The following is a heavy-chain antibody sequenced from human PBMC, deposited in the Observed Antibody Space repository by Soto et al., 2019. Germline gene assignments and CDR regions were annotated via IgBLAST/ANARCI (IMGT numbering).Heavy chain of an antibody. V-gene: IGHV4-30-4*01. CDR3: ARYKWEATSGYYFDY. Sequence: PSETLSLTCTVSGGSISSGDYYWMWIRHPPGKGLEWIGYIYYSGSTYYNPSLKSRVTISVDTSKNQFSLKLSSVTAADTAVYYCARYKWEATSGYYFDYWGQGTLVTVSS. CDR2: IYYSGST. CDR1: GGSISSGDYY. D-gene: IGHD1-26*01. J-gene: IGHJ4*02.